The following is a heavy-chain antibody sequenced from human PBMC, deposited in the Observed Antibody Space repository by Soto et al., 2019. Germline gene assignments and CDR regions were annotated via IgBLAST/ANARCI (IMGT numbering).Heavy chain of an antibody. CDR1: GGSISSGGYY. CDR2: TYYSGST. D-gene: IGHD1-1*01. J-gene: IGHJ5*02. V-gene: IGHV4-31*03. CDR3: ARCRNDEDPTYNWFDP. Sequence: SETLSLTCTVSGGSISSGGYYWSWIRQHPGKGLEWIGYTYYSGSTYYNPSLKSRVTISVDTSKNQFSLKLSSVTAADTAVYYCARCRNDEDPTYNWFDPWGQGTLVTVSS.